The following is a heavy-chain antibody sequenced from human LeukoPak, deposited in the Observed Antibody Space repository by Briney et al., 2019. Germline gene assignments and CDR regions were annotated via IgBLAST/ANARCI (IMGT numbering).Heavy chain of an antibody. D-gene: IGHD3-22*01. CDR3: ARESDSSGPNY. V-gene: IGHV3-30*04. CDR1: GFTFSSYA. Sequence: PGGSLRLSCAASGFTFSSYAMHWVRQAPGKGLEWVAVISYDGSNKYYADSVKGRFTISRDNSKNTLYLQMNSLRAEDTAVYYCARESDSSGPNYWGQGTLVTVSS. J-gene: IGHJ4*02. CDR2: ISYDGSNK.